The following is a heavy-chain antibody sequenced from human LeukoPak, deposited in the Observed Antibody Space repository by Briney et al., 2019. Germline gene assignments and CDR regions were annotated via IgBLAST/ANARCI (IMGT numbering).Heavy chain of an antibody. V-gene: IGHV4-31*03. D-gene: IGHD3-22*01. Sequence: SETLSLTCTVSGGSISSGGYYWSWIRQHPGKGLEWIGYIYYSGSTYYNPSLKSRVTISVDTSKNQFSLKLSSVTAADTAVYYCARSSVGWLQFDYWGQGTLVTVSS. CDR1: GGSISSGGYY. J-gene: IGHJ4*02. CDR2: IYYSGST. CDR3: ARSSVGWLQFDY.